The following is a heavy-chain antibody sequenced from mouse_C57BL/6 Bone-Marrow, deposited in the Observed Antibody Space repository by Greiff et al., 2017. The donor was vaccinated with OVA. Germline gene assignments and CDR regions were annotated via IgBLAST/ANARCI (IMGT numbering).Heavy chain of an antibody. V-gene: IGHV5-9*01. CDR2: ISGGGGNT. D-gene: IGHD2-4*01. Sequence: EVMLVESGGGLVKPGGSLKLSCAASGFTFSSYTMSWVRQTPEKRLEWVATISGGGGNTYYPDSVKGRFTISRDNAKNTLYLQMSRLKSEDTAMYYCARRGYYDYDDYAMDYWGQGTSVTVSS. J-gene: IGHJ4*01. CDR1: GFTFSSYT. CDR3: ARRGYYDYDDYAMDY.